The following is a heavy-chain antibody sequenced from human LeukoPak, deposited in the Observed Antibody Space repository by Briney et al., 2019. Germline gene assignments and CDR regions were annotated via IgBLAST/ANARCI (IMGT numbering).Heavy chain of an antibody. D-gene: IGHD2-2*01. J-gene: IGHJ3*02. CDR1: GFTFDDYA. CDR3: AKTGGYCSSTSCYALPVFDI. CDR2: ISWNSGSI. V-gene: IGHV3-9*01. Sequence: GGSLRLSCAASGFTFDDYAMHWVRQAPGKGLEWVSGISWNSGSIGYADSVKGRFTISRDNAKNSLYLQMNSLRAKDTALYYCAKTGGYCSSTSCYALPVFDIWGQGTMVTVSS.